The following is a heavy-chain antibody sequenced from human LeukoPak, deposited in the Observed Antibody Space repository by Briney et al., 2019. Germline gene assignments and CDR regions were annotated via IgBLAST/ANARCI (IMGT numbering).Heavy chain of an antibody. V-gene: IGHV3-11*04. CDR2: INGSGTNL. Sequence: PGGSLRLSCAASGFTVSSNYMSWVRQAPGKGLEWLSYINGSGTNLYYADAVRGRFTISRDNAKNSLYLQMNSLRAEDTAVYYCARRDYDSYFDYWGQGTLVTVSS. CDR3: ARRDYDSYFDY. D-gene: IGHD4-17*01. CDR1: GFTVSSNY. J-gene: IGHJ4*02.